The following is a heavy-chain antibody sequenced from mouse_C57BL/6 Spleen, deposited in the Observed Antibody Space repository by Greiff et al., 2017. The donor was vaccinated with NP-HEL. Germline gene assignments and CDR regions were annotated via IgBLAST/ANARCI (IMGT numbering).Heavy chain of an antibody. CDR3: VRELSYYGSSYGYFDV. CDR2: IRSKSSNYAT. V-gene: IGHV10-3*01. D-gene: IGHD1-1*01. Sequence: EVKLMESGGGLVQPKGSLKLSCAASGFTFTTYAMHWVRQAPGKGLEWVARIRSKSSNYATYSAASVKARFTISRDDSQSILYLQMNNLKTEDTAMYYCVRELSYYGSSYGYFDVWGTGTTVTVSS. CDR1: GFTFTTYA. J-gene: IGHJ1*03.